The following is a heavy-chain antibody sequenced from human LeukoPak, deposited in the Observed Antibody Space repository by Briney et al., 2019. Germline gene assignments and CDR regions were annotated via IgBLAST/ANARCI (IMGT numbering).Heavy chain of an antibody. CDR3: ARGHFVLMVYAVFDY. CDR2: INHSGSP. D-gene: IGHD2-8*01. V-gene: IGHV4-34*01. Sequence: SETLSLTCAVYGGSFSGYYWSWIRQPPGKGLEWIGEINHSGSPNYNPSLKSRVTISVDTSKNQFSLKLSSVTAADTAVYYCARGHFVLMVYAVFDYWGQGTLVTVSS. CDR1: GGSFSGYY. J-gene: IGHJ4*02.